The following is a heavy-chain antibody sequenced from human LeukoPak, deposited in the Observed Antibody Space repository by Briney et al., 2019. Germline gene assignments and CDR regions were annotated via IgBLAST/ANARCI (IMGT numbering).Heavy chain of an antibody. CDR2: ISASGGTT. J-gene: IGHJ6*04. Sequence: PGGSLRLSCAASGFTFSSYTMSWVRQAPGKGLEWVPVISASGGTTYYADSVKGRFTISRDNSKNTLYLQMNSLRGEDTAVYYCAKTRPGPAATFYYYGLDVWGKGTTVTVSS. D-gene: IGHD2-2*01. CDR1: GFTFSSYT. V-gene: IGHV3-23*01. CDR3: AKTRPGPAATFYYYGLDV.